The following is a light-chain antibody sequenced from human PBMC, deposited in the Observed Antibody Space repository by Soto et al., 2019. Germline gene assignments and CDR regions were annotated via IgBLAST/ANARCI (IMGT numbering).Light chain of an antibody. CDR2: RAS. CDR3: HQYNEYPYT. Sequence: DIQMTQSPSTLSASVGDRVSITCRASQSISTYLAWYQQKPGRAPQPLIYRASSLESGVPSRFSGSGSGTGFSLTISSMLPDDFATYYCHQYNEYPYTFGQGTKLEIK. V-gene: IGKV1-5*03. J-gene: IGKJ2*01. CDR1: QSISTY.